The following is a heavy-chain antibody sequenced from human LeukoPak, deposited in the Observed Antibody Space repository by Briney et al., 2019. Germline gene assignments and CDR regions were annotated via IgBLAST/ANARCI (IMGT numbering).Heavy chain of an antibody. CDR2: ISYDGSNT. V-gene: IGHV3-30*18. J-gene: IGHJ4*02. D-gene: IGHD3-10*01. Sequence: PGRSLRLSCAAPGFTFSSYGMHWVRQAPGKGLEWVAVISYDGSNTYYADSVKGRFTISRDNSKNMLYLQMNSLRAEETAVYYCAKPYYYGSRSYMDYWGQGTLVTVSS. CDR3: AKPYYYGSRSYMDY. CDR1: GFTFSSYG.